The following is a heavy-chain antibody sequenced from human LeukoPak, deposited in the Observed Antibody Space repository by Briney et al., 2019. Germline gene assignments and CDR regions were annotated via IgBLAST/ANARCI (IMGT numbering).Heavy chain of an antibody. CDR3: ARSTYVDTAMAYDY. J-gene: IGHJ4*02. CDR2: ISAYNGNT. D-gene: IGHD5-18*01. Sequence: ASVKVSCKASGYTFTSYGISWVRQAPGQGLEWMGWISAYNGNTNYAQKLQGRVTMTTDTSTSTAYMELRSLRSDDTAVYYCARSTYVDTAMAYDYWGQGTLVTVSS. V-gene: IGHV1-18*01. CDR1: GYTFTSYG.